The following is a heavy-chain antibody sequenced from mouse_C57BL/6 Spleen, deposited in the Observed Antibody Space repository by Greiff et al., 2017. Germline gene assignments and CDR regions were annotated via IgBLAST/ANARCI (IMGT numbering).Heavy chain of an antibody. Sequence: QVTLKVSGPGLLQSSQTLSLTCFFSGFSLSTSGMGVSWIRQPSGKGLEWLAHIYWDDDERYNPSLKSRLTLSTDPSRNQIFLKITSVDTADTATYYCARRGPGDYYAMDYWCQGTSGTVSS. CDR3: ARRGPGDYYAMDY. CDR2: IYWDDDE. D-gene: IGHD1-1*02. J-gene: IGHJ4*01. CDR1: GFSLSTSGMG. V-gene: IGHV8-12*01.